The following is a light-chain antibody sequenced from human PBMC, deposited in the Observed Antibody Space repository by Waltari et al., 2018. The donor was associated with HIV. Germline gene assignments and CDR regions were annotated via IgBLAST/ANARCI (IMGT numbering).Light chain of an antibody. CDR3: SSFTGSSIL. CDR1: KSDVGGYNR. CDR2: EVY. V-gene: IGLV2-18*02. Sequence: QSALTQPPSVSGFPGQSITISCTGTKSDVGGYNRVSWYQQTPGTAPKLLIYEVYNRPSGVPNRFSGTKSGNTASLNIFGLQAEDEADYHCSSFTGSSILFGGGTNLTVL. J-gene: IGLJ2*01.